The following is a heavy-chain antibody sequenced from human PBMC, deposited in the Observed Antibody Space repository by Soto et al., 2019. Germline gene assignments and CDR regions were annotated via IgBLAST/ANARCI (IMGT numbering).Heavy chain of an antibody. J-gene: IGHJ4*02. Sequence: QVQLVQSGTVVQRRGSSVKVSCQASGGSFSSHGMAWVRQAPGQGLEWMGGIIPTFGTATYAPKFQGRVTITADKSTNTAYMELSSLRSEDTAVYYCASEGSAQYFDFWGQGTLITVSS. CDR2: IIPTFGTA. D-gene: IGHD1-26*01. CDR1: GGSFSSHG. CDR3: ASEGSAQYFDF. V-gene: IGHV1-69*06.